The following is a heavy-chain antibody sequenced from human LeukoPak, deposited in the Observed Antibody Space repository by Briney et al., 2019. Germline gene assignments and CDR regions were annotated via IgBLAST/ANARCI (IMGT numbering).Heavy chain of an antibody. V-gene: IGHV3-7*01. CDR3: ARDLFLSGIPAAGVFDY. J-gene: IGHJ4*02. CDR1: GFTFSNYW. Sequence: GGSLRLSCAASGFTFSNYWMSWVRQAPGKGLEWVANIWQDGSDKYYMESVKGRFTISRDNANSSLYLQMNSLRAEDTAVYYCARDLFLSGIPAAGVFDYWGQGTLVTVSS. CDR2: IWQDGSDK. D-gene: IGHD6-25*01.